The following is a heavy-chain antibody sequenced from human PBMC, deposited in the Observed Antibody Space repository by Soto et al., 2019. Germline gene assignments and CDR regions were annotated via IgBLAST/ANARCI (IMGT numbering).Heavy chain of an antibody. CDR1: GGSISSYY. D-gene: IGHD5-12*01. J-gene: IGHJ4*02. V-gene: IGHV4-59*08. Sequence: SETLSLTCTVSGGSISSYYWSWIRQPPGKGLEWIGYIYYSGSTNYNPSLKSRVTISVDTSKNQFSLKLSSVTAADTAVYYCARRSYYSGYETYDYWGQGTLVTVSS. CDR2: IYYSGST. CDR3: ARRSYYSGYETYDY.